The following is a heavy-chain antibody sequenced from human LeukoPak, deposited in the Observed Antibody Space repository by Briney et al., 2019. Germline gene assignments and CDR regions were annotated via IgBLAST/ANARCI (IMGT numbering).Heavy chain of an antibody. D-gene: IGHD3-10*01. J-gene: IGHJ4*02. CDR3: ARIRYGSGSYALTFFDY. CDR2: ISYSGST. Sequence: CAASGFTVSSNYMSWIRQPPGKGLEWIGYISYSGSTNYNPSLKSRVVISVDTSKNQFSLKLTSVTAADTAVYYCARIRYGSGSYALTFFDYRGQGTLVTVSS. V-gene: IGHV4-59*02. CDR1: GFTVSSNY.